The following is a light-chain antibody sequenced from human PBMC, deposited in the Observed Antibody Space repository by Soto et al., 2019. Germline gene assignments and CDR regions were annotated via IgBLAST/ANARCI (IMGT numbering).Light chain of an antibody. Sequence: IVLTQSPGTLSLSPGERATLSCRASQSVTSNYLAWYQQKPGQAPRLLIYGASTRATGISDRFSGSGSGIDFTLTISRLEPEDFAVYYCLQYGRSPKTFGQGTKVDIK. V-gene: IGKV3-20*01. J-gene: IGKJ1*01. CDR1: QSVTSNY. CDR3: LQYGRSPKT. CDR2: GAS.